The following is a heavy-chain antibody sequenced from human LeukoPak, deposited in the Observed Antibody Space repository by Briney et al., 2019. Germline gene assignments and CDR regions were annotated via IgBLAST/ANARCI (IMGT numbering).Heavy chain of an antibody. Sequence: SETLSLTCTVSGGSISSYYWSWIRQPPGKGLEWIGYIYYSGSTNYNPSLKSRVTISVDTSKNQFSLKLSPVTAADTAVYYCAREVEGYCNGGSCYQSRYYYYYYMDVWGKGTTVTVSS. J-gene: IGHJ6*03. D-gene: IGHD2-15*01. CDR2: IYYSGST. V-gene: IGHV4-59*01. CDR1: GGSISSYY. CDR3: AREVEGYCNGGSCYQSRYYYYYYMDV.